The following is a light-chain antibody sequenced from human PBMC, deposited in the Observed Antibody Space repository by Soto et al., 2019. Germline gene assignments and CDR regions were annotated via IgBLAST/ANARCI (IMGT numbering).Light chain of an antibody. J-gene: IGLJ1*01. CDR2: EVS. Sequence: QSALTQPASVSGSPGQSITISCTGSSSDVGNYKYVSWYQQHAGNAPKLIIYEVSNRPSGVSNRFSGSKSGNTASLTLSGLQAEDEAEYYCTSFSNSTYVFGTGTKLTVL. CDR1: SSDVGNYKY. V-gene: IGLV2-14*01. CDR3: TSFSNSTYV.